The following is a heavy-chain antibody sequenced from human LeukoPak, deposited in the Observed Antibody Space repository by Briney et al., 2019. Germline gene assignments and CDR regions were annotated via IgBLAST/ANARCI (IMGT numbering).Heavy chain of an antibody. CDR1: GGSISTNTW. CDR2: IFHSGST. V-gene: IGHV4-4*02. D-gene: IGHD6-19*01. Sequence: SETLSLTCTVSGGSISTNTWWSWVRQPPGKGLEWTGEIFHSGSTNYNPSLESRLTISMDKSNNHFSLKLSSVTAADTAVYYCAKDPYPGIAVAAEYFQHWGQGTLVTVSS. CDR3: AKDPYPGIAVAAEYFQH. J-gene: IGHJ1*01.